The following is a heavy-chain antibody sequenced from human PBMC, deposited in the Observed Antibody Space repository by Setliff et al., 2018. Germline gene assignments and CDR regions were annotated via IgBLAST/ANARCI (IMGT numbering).Heavy chain of an antibody. CDR3: GRDGHNRNDLDY. J-gene: IGHJ4*02. Sequence: GSLRLSCAASGFTFSDYYMTWVRQAPGKGLDWVSYMSGGGDIIYYADSVQGRFTISRDNAKNSLYLQMNSLRAEDTAVYYCGRDGHNRNDLDYWGQGTLVTVSS. D-gene: IGHD1-20*01. CDR2: MSGGGDII. CDR1: GFTFSDYY. V-gene: IGHV3-11*04.